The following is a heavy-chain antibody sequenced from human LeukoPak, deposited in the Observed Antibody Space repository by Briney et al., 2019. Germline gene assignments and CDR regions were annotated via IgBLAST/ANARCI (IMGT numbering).Heavy chain of an antibody. CDR3: ARDRDPVGWELRVGFDY. CDR1: GGTFISYA. J-gene: IGHJ4*02. CDR2: IIPIFGTA. D-gene: IGHD1-26*01. V-gene: IGHV1-69*13. Sequence: GASVKVSCKASGGTFISYAISWVRQAPGQGLEWMGGIIPIFGTANYAQKFQGRVTITADESTSTAYMELSSLRSEDTAVYYCARDRDPVGWELRVGFDYWGQGTLVTVSS.